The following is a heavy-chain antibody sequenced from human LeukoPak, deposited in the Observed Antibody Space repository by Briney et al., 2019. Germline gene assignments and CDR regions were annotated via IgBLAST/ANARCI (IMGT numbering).Heavy chain of an antibody. V-gene: IGHV4-34*01. CDR2: INHSGST. CDR1: GGSFSGYY. Sequence: KPSETLSLTCAVYGGSFSGYYWSWIRQPPGKGLEWIGEINHSGSTGYNPSLKSRVTISVDTSKNQFSLKLSSVTAADTAVYYCARGRGCTNGVCYTTAFDYWGQGTLVTVSS. D-gene: IGHD2-8*01. CDR3: ARGRGCTNGVCYTTAFDY. J-gene: IGHJ4*02.